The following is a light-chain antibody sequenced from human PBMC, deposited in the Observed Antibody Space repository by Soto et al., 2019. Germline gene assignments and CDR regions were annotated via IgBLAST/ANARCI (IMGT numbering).Light chain of an antibody. V-gene: IGKV1-5*03. CDR3: QQYNSYSFT. Sequence: DIQMTQSPSTLSASVGDRVTITCRASQSISSWLAWYQQKPGKAPKLLIYKASSLESGVPSRFSGSGSGTEFNLTISSLQPDDFETYYCQQYNSYSFTFGPGTKVDIK. J-gene: IGKJ3*01. CDR1: QSISSW. CDR2: KAS.